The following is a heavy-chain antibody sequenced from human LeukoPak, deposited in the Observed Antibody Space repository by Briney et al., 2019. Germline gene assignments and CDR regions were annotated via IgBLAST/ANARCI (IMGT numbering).Heavy chain of an antibody. CDR3: ARHSGYDSGWFDP. D-gene: IGHD5-12*01. V-gene: IGHV1-2*02. CDR2: INPNSGGT. Sequence: ASVKVSCKASGYTFTGYYMHWVRQAPGQGLERMGWINPNSGGTNYAQKFQGRVTMTRDTSISTAYMELSRPRSDDTAVYYCARHSGYDSGWFDPWGQGTLVTVSS. J-gene: IGHJ5*02. CDR1: GYTFTGYY.